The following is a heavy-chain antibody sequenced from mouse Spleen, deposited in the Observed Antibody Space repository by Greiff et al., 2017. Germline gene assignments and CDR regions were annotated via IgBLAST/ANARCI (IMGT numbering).Heavy chain of an antibody. CDR1: GFTFSSFG. D-gene: IGHD2-14*01. J-gene: IGHJ4*01. Sequence: EVMLVESGGGLVQPGGSRKLSCAASGFTFSSFGMHWVRQAPEKGLEWVAYISSGSSTIYYADTVKGRFTISRDNPKNTLFLQMTSLRSEDTAMYYCASQVRPYYAMDYWGQGTSVTVSS. V-gene: IGHV5-17*02. CDR2: ISSGSSTI. CDR3: ASQVRPYYAMDY.